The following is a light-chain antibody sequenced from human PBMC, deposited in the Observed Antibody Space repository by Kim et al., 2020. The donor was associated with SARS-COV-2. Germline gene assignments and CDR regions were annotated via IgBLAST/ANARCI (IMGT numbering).Light chain of an antibody. CDR3: LHLTSSPYYS. Sequence: VVLTQSPGTLSLSAGERATLSCRASQSMSAGYLTWFQQKPGQAPRLLIFRGSTRATGIPDRFSGSESGTDFTLTISRLEPEDSAVYYCLHLTSSPYYSFGQGTKLEI. CDR1: QSMSAGY. CDR2: RGS. V-gene: IGKV3-20*01. J-gene: IGKJ2*03.